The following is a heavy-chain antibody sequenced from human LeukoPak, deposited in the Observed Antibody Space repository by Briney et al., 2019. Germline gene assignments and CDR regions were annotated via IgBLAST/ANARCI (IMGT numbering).Heavy chain of an antibody. J-gene: IGHJ6*02. CDR2: VSDSGRTR. CDR3: ARTLYDYDYVYYYGMDV. Sequence: GGSLRLSCAVSGFTFSDYYMTWIRQAPGKGLEWISDVSDSGRTRDYADSVKGRFTVSRDNARNSLYLQMNSLRADDTAVYYCARTLYDYDYVYYYGMDVWGQGTTVTVSS. CDR1: GFTFSDYY. D-gene: IGHD4-17*01. V-gene: IGHV3-11*01.